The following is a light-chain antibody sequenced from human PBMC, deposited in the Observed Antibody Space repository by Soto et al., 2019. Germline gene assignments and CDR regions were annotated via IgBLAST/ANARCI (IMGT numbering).Light chain of an antibody. J-gene: IGKJ1*01. CDR2: MAS. CDR3: QQYNTYSRT. Sequence: DIQMTQSPSTLSASVGDRVTITCRASQSISNWLAWYQQRPGKAPKLLIYMASRLEGGVASRFSGSGSGIEFTLTISSLQPDDFATYYCQQYNTYSRTFGQGTKVEIK. CDR1: QSISNW. V-gene: IGKV1-5*03.